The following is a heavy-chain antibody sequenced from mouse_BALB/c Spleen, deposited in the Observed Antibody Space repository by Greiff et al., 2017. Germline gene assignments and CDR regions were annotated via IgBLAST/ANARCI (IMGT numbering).Heavy chain of an antibody. CDR1: GFTFSSYA. D-gene: IGHD2-14*01. V-gene: IGHV5-9-4*01. CDR2: ISSGGSYT. CDR3: ARRGYDGSSYTMDY. Sequence: EVQLVESGGGLVKPGGSLKLSCAASGFTFSSYAMSWVRQSPEKRLEWVAEISSGGSYTYYPDTVTGRFTISRDNAKNTLYLEMSSLRSEDTAMYYCARRGYDGSSYTMDYWGQGTSVTVSS. J-gene: IGHJ4*01.